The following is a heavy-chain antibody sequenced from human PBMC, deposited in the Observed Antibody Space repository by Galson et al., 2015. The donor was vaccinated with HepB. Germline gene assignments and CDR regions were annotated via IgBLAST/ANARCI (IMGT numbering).Heavy chain of an antibody. CDR3: AKLATDFRGGELVDI. CDR1: GFTFSSYG. V-gene: IGHV3-30*18. Sequence: SLRLSCAASGFTFSSYGIHWVRQAPDKGLEWVAFLSYDGNNEYSEDSVKGRFTVSRDNSKNTLYLQMNSLRTEDTAMYYCAKLATDFRGGELVDIWGQGTMVTVSS. D-gene: IGHD1-7*01. J-gene: IGHJ3*02. CDR2: LSYDGNNE.